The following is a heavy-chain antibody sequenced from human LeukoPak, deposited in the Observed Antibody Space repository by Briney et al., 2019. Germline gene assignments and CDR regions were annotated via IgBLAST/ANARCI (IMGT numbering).Heavy chain of an antibody. CDR3: AKENPVGGTNYFDY. Sequence: GGSLRLSCAASGFTFSSYSMNWVRQAPGKGLEWVSYISSSSSTIYYADSVKGRCTISRDNSKNTLSLQMNTLRAEDTAVYYCAKENPVGGTNYFDYWGQGTLVTVSS. J-gene: IGHJ4*02. CDR2: ISSSSSTI. V-gene: IGHV3-48*01. CDR1: GFTFSSYS. D-gene: IGHD1-26*01.